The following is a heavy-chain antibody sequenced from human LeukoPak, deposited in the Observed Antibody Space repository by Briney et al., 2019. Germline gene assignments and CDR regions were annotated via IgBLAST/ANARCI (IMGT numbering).Heavy chain of an antibody. J-gene: IGHJ4*02. CDR3: VKRTTGTNFFDY. CDR2: ISSSGGST. Sequence: GGSLRLSCSASGFTFSNYPMHWVRQAPGKGLEYVSAISSSGGSTYYADSVKGRFTISRDNSKNTLYLQMSSLRGEDTAVYSCVKRTTGTNFFDYWGQGTLVTVSS. D-gene: IGHD1-1*01. CDR1: GFTFSNYP. V-gene: IGHV3-64D*06.